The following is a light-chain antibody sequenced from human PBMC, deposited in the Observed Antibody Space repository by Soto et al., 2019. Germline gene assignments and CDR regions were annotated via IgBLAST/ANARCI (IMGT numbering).Light chain of an antibody. J-gene: IGKJ5*01. CDR3: QQLNAYPLT. CDR2: AAS. Sequence: AIRMTQSPSSLSASTGDRVTINCRASQGISSYLAWYQQKPGKAPKLLIYAASTLQSGVPSRFSGSGSGTDFTLTISCLQSEDFATYYCQQLNAYPLTFGQGTRLEIK. CDR1: QGISSY. V-gene: IGKV1-8*01.